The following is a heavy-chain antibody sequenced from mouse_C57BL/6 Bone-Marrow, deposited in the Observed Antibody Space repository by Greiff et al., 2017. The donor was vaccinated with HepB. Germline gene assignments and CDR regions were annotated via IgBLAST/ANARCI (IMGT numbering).Heavy chain of an antibody. V-gene: IGHV1-85*01. J-gene: IGHJ3*01. CDR2: IYPGEGST. Sequence: VMLVESGPELVKPGASVKLSCRASGYTFTSYDINGVKQRPGQGLEWIGWIYPGEGSTKYNGKFKGKATLTVDTSSSTAYMELHSLTSEDSAVYFCARGPWFAYWGQGTLVTVSA. CDR1: GYTFTSYD. CDR3: ARGPWFAY.